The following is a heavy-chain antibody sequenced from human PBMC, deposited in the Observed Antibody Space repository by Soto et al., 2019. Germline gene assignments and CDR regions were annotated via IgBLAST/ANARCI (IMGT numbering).Heavy chain of an antibody. J-gene: IGHJ3*02. CDR1: GGTFSSYA. Sequence: QVQLVQSGAEVKKPGSSVKVSCKASGGTFSSYAISWVRQAPGQGLEWMGGIIPIFGTANYAQKFQGRVTITADESTSTAYMELSSLRSEDTAVYYCARDEDWNDGTDDAFDIWGQGTMVTVSS. CDR2: IIPIFGTA. V-gene: IGHV1-69*12. D-gene: IGHD1-1*01. CDR3: ARDEDWNDGTDDAFDI.